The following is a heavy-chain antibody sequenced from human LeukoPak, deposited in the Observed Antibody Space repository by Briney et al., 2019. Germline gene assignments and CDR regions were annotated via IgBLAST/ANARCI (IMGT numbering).Heavy chain of an antibody. Sequence: SETLSLTCTVSGYSISSGYYWGWIRQPPGKGLEWIGSIYHTGATYYNPSLKSRVTISVDKSKNQFSLKLSSVTAADTAVYYCARVRIGVVRGYYYMDVWGKGTTVTVSS. D-gene: IGHD3-3*01. CDR2: IYHTGAT. CDR1: GYSISSGYY. CDR3: ARVRIGVVRGYYYMDV. V-gene: IGHV4-38-2*02. J-gene: IGHJ6*03.